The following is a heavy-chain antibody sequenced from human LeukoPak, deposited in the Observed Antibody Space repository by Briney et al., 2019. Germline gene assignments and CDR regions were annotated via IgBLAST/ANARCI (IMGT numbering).Heavy chain of an antibody. CDR2: ISSSSSYI. V-gene: IGHV3-21*01. CDR3: ASSSRSWFDP. D-gene: IGHD6-19*01. J-gene: IGHJ5*02. CDR1: GFTFSSYS. Sequence: PGGSLRLSCAASGFTFSSYSMNWVRQAPGKGREWVSSISSSSSYIYYADSVKGRFTISRDNAKNSLYLQMNSLRAEDTAVYHCASSSRSWFDPWGQGTLVTVSS.